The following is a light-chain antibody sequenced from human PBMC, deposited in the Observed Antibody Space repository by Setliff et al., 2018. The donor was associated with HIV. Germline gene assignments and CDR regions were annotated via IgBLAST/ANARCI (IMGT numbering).Light chain of an antibody. V-gene: IGLV2-11*01. CDR1: SSDVGGYNY. J-gene: IGLJ2*01. CDR2: DVS. CDR3: CSYAGSYIFVV. Sequence: QSALAQPRSVSGSPGQSVTISCTGTSSDVGGYNYVSWYQQHPGKAPKPMIYDVSKRPSGVPDRFSGSKSGNTASLTISGLQAEDEADYYCCSYAGSYIFVVFGGGTKVTVL.